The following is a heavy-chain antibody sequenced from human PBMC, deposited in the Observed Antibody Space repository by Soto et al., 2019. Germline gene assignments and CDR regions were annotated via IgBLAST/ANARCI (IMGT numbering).Heavy chain of an antibody. V-gene: IGHV3-48*04. CDR2: ISDSSNTI. Sequence: EVQLVESGGGLVHPGGSLRLSCAASGFTFNSHTMNWVRQAPGKGLEWLSYISDSSNTIYYADSVKGRFTISRDNAKNSLYLQMNSLRAEDTAVYYCTRELGYWGQGTLVTVSA. CDR3: TRELGY. CDR1: GFTFNSHT. J-gene: IGHJ4*02.